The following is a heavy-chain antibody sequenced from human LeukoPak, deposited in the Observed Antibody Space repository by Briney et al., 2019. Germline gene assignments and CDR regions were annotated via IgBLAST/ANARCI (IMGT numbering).Heavy chain of an antibody. J-gene: IGHJ4*02. CDR1: GFTFSSYA. CDR3: ARDQGATLVRGVTPYLDY. Sequence: GGSLRLSCAASGFTFSSYAMHWVRQAPGKGLEWVAIISYDGSDNYSADSVKGRFTLSRDNSKNTLYLQMNSLRTGDTAVYYCARDQGATLVRGVTPYLDYWGQGTLVSVSS. V-gene: IGHV3-30*04. CDR2: ISYDGSDN. D-gene: IGHD3-10*01.